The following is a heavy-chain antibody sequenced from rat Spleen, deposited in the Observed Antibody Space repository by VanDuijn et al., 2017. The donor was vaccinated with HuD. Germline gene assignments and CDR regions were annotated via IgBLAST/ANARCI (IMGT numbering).Heavy chain of an antibody. CDR2: ISTGGRST. J-gene: IGHJ3*01. CDR3: TRGTTWFAY. D-gene: IGHD1-5*01. V-gene: IGHV5-27*01. CDR1: GFTFSNYY. Sequence: EEQLVESGGDLVQPGRSLKLSCAASGFTFSNYYMAWVRLAPTKGLEWVAFISTGGRSTYYRDSVKGRFTISRDNAKSTLYLQMDSLRSEDTATYYCTRGTTWFAYWGQGTLVTVSS.